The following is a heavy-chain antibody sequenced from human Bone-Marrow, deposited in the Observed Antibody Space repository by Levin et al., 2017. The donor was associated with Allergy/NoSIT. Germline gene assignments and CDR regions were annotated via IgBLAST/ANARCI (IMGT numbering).Heavy chain of an antibody. V-gene: IGHV3-33*08. J-gene: IGHJ4*02. CDR1: GFTFSHFV. CDR3: TRDRGEWGQFYFDY. D-gene: IGHD1-26*01. Sequence: PGGSLRLSCAASGFTFSHFVMHWVRQAPGKGLEWVAVISYDGGHKFYADSVKGRFTISRDNSKNTHYLQMNSLRAEDTAVYYCTRDRGEWGQFYFDYWGQGILVTVSS. CDR2: ISYDGGHK.